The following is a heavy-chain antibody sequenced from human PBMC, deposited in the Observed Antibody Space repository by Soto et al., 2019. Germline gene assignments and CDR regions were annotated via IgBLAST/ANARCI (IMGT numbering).Heavy chain of an antibody. CDR1: GYTFTGYY. J-gene: IGHJ4*02. D-gene: IGHD1-26*01. CDR3: ARNIREEYYFDY. V-gene: IGHV1-2*04. Sequence: ASVKVSCKASGYTFTGYYMHWVRQAPGQGLEWMGWINPNGGGTNYAQKFQGWVTMTRDTSISTAYMELSRLRSDDTAVYYCARNIREEYYFDYWGQGTLVTAPQ. CDR2: INPNGGGT.